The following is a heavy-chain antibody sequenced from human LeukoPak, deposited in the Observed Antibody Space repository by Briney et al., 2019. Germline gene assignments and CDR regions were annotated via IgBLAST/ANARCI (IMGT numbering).Heavy chain of an antibody. D-gene: IGHD5-24*01. CDR1: GDTFSRYA. V-gene: IGHV1-69*13. CDR2: TIPIFGTA. J-gene: IGHJ4*02. CDR3: ARGSSDDIRMATHFSY. Sequence: SVKVSCKASGDTFSRYAINWVRQAPGQGPERMGGTIPIFGTANYAQKFQGRVTITADESTSTAYMELRSLRSDDTAIYYFARGSSDDIRMATHFSYWGEGSLVTVSS.